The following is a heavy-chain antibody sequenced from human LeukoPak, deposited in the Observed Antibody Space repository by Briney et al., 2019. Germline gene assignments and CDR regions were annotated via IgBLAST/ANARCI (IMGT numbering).Heavy chain of an antibody. J-gene: IGHJ6*02. CDR3: ARTTVASYYYYGMDV. Sequence: ASGKVSCKASAYTFTSYDINWVRQATGQGLEWRGWMNPNSGNTGYAQKFQGRVTMTRNTSISTAYMELSSLRSEDTVVYYCARTTVASYYYYGMDVWGQGTTVTVSS. V-gene: IGHV1-8*01. CDR2: MNPNSGNT. CDR1: AYTFTSYD. D-gene: IGHD4-23*01.